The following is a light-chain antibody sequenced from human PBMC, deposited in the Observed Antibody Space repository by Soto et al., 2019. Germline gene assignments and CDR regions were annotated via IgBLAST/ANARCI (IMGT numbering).Light chain of an antibody. CDR3: QQYGSSPIT. V-gene: IGKV3D-20*01. CDR2: DAS. CDR1: QSVSRNY. Sequence: EIVLTQSPATLSLSPGERVTLSCGASQSVSRNYLAWYQQKPGLAPRLLIYDASNRVTGIPDRFSGGGSGTDFTLTISRVEPEDFAVYYCQQYGSSPITFGQGTRLEIQ. J-gene: IGKJ5*01.